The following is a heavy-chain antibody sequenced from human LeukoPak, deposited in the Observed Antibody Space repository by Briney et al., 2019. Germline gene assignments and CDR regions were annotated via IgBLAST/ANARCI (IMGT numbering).Heavy chain of an antibody. D-gene: IGHD6-13*01. Sequence: GGSLRLSCAASGFTFSSYAMRWVRQAPGKGLEWVSGISWNSGSIGYADSVNGRFTISRDNAKKILYLQMNSLRAEDTALYYCVKDMYSSNWYLFEYWGQGTLVTVSS. CDR3: VKDMYSSNWYLFEY. J-gene: IGHJ4*02. CDR1: GFTFSSYA. V-gene: IGHV3-9*01. CDR2: ISWNSGSI.